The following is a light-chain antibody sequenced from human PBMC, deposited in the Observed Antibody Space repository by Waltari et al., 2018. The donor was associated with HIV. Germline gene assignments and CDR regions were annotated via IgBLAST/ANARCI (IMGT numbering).Light chain of an antibody. V-gene: IGLV1-44*01. CDR3: AAWDDSLNAFYV. J-gene: IGLJ1*01. CDR2: RNN. CDR1: SSNIGSNT. Sequence: QSVLTQPPSASGTPGQRVTISCSGSSSNIGSNTVNWYQQLPGTAPKLLIYRNNQRPSGVPDRCSGSKSGTSASLAISGLQSEDEADYYCAAWDDSLNAFYVFGTGTKVTVL.